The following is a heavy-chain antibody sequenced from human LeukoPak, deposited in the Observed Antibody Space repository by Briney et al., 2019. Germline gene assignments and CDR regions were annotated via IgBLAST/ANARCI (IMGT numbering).Heavy chain of an antibody. CDR1: GFTFSSSA. Sequence: GGSLRLSCAASGFTFSSSAMSWVRQAPGKGLEWVSVIYSGNSAYYADSVKGRFTISGDKSKNTLYLQMNSLRAEDTAVYYCARLNWEWGFDYWGQGTLVTVSS. D-gene: IGHD7-27*01. J-gene: IGHJ4*02. CDR3: ARLNWEWGFDY. V-gene: IGHV3-23*03. CDR2: IYSGNSA.